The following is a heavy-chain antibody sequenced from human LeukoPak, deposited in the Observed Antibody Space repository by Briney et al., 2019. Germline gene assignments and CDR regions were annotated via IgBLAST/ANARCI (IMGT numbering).Heavy chain of an antibody. CDR3: ARHGPTPLAMSMIVGDDAFDI. D-gene: IGHD3-22*01. Sequence: SETLSLTCTVSGGSISSYYWSWIRQPPGKGLEWIGYIYTSGSTNYNPSLKSRVTISVDTSKNQFSLKLSSVTAADTAVYYWARHGPTPLAMSMIVGDDAFDIWGQGTMVTVSS. V-gene: IGHV4-4*09. CDR1: GGSISSYY. CDR2: IYTSGST. J-gene: IGHJ3*02.